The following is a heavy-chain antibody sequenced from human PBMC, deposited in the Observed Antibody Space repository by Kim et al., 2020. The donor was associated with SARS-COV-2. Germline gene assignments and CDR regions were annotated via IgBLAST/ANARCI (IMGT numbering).Heavy chain of an antibody. Sequence: SETLSLTCTVSGGSISSGSYYWSWIRQPAGKGLEWIGRIYTSGSTNYNPSLKSRVTISVDTSKNQFSLKLSSVTAADTAVYYCAREGGEGGAVDYWGQGTLVTVSS. J-gene: IGHJ4*02. CDR3: AREGGEGGAVDY. CDR1: GGSISSGSYY. CDR2: IYTSGST. D-gene: IGHD1-26*01. V-gene: IGHV4-61*02.